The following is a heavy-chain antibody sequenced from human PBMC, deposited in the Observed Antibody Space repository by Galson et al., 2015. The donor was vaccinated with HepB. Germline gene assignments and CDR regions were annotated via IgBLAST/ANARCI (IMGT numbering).Heavy chain of an antibody. J-gene: IGHJ6*02. Sequence: SLRLSCAASGFTFSSYVMHWVRQAPGKGLEWVAVISFDGSNKYDADSVKGRFTISRDNSKDTLYLEMDSLRPEDTAVYYCAREKGPFYWYYGMDVWGQGTTVTVPS. CDR2: ISFDGSNK. CDR1: GFTFSSYV. V-gene: IGHV3-30*04. CDR3: AREKGPFYWYYGMDV. D-gene: IGHD2-8*02.